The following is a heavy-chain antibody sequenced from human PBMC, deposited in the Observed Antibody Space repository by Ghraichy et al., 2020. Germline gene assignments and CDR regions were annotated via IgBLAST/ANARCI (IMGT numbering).Heavy chain of an antibody. CDR2: IHHSGST. CDR1: GGSVSSSNYY. D-gene: IGHD6-19*01. V-gene: IGHV4-39*01. J-gene: IGHJ4*02. Sequence: SETLSLTCTVSGGSVSSSNYYWGWIRQPPGKGLEWIANIHHSGSTYYNPSLKSRVTISIDTSKNQFSLNVTSVTAADTAVYYCARVIGTVEVAGTGKYYFYYWGLVILISVSS. CDR3: ARVIGTVEVAGTGKYYFYY.